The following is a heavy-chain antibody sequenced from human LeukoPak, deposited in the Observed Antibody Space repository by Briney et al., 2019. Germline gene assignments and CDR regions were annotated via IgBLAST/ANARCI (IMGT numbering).Heavy chain of an antibody. D-gene: IGHD6-19*01. CDR2: FDPEDGET. CDR3: ATAVAVPYYFDY. Sequence: GASVKVSCKASGYTFTSYGISWVRQAPGKGLEWMGGFDPEDGETIYAQKFQGRVTMTEDTSTDTAYMELSSLRSEDTAVYYCATAVAVPYYFDYWGQGTLVTVSS. J-gene: IGHJ4*02. V-gene: IGHV1-24*01. CDR1: GYTFTSYG.